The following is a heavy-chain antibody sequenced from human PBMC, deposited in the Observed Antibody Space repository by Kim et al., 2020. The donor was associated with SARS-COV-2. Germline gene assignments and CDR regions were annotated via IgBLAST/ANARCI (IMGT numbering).Heavy chain of an antibody. CDR3: ARGVGSSSPYFDY. V-gene: IGHV4-4*07. Sequence: YIPSLKSRVTMSVDTSKNQFSLRLSSVTAADTAVYYCARGVGSSSPYFDYWGQGTLVTVSS. J-gene: IGHJ4*02. D-gene: IGHD6-6*01.